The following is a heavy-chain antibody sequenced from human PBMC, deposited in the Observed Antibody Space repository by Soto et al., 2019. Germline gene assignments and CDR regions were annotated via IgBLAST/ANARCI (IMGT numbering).Heavy chain of an antibody. CDR2: ISSSSSYT. D-gene: IGHD5-12*01. CDR1: GFTFSDYY. CDR3: ARDHHRYSGYDYVDY. Sequence: QVQLVESGGGLVKPGGSLRLSCAASGFTFSDYYMSWIRQAPGKGLEWVSYISSSSSYTNYADPVNGRFTTSRDNAKNSLYLQMTSRRAEDTAVYYCARDHHRYSGYDYVDYWGQGTLVTVSS. J-gene: IGHJ4*02. V-gene: IGHV3-11*05.